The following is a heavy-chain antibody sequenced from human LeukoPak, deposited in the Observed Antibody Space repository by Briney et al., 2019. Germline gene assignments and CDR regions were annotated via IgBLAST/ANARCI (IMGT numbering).Heavy chain of an antibody. V-gene: IGHV4-34*01. CDR1: GGSFSGYY. Sequence: SETLSLTCAVYGGSFSGYYWSWIRQPPGKGLEWIGEINHSGSTNYNPSLKSRVTISVDTSKNQFSLKLSSVTAADTTVYYCARVGYYGDYLDVLDYWGQGTLVTVSS. D-gene: IGHD4-17*01. J-gene: IGHJ4*02. CDR2: INHSGST. CDR3: ARVGYYGDYLDVLDY.